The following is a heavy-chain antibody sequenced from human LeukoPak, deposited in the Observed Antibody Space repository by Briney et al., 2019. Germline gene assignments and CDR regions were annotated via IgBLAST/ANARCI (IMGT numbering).Heavy chain of an antibody. Sequence: NPSETLSLTCAVYGGSFSDYYWSWVRQSPGKGLEWIGEINHSGTSNYNPSLKSRLTISVDTPKNQFSLKLSSVTAADTAVYYCARDALRSSTMPGYYYYGMDVWGQGTTVTVSS. J-gene: IGHJ6*02. CDR2: INHSGTS. V-gene: IGHV4-34*01. CDR3: ARDALRSSTMPGYYYYGMDV. CDR1: GGSFSDYY. D-gene: IGHD2-2*01.